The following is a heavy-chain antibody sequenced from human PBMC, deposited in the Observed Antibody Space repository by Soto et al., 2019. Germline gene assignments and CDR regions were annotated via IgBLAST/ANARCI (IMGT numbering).Heavy chain of an antibody. D-gene: IGHD3-9*01. CDR1: GGTFSSYA. CDR3: ARGQSQYTYYHTDY. CDR2: IIPIFGTA. Sequence: QVQLVQSGAEVKKPGSSVKVSCKTSGGTFSSYAISWVRQAPGQGLEWMGGIIPIFGTANYAQTFQGRVTITADESTSTAYMELSSLRSDDTAVYYCARGQSQYTYYHTDYWGQGTLVTVSS. J-gene: IGHJ4*02. V-gene: IGHV1-69*12.